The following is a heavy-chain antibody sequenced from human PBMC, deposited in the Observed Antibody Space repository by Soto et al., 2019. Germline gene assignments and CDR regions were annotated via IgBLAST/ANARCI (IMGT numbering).Heavy chain of an antibody. CDR2: IYYSGST. Sequence: SETLSLTCTVSGGSISSGDYYWSWIRQPPGKGLEWIGYIYYSGSTYYNPSLKSRVTISVDTSKNQFSLKLSSVTAADTAVYYCARGEANFDWEGHYFDYWGQGTLVTVSS. CDR1: GGSISSGDYY. J-gene: IGHJ4*02. CDR3: ARGEANFDWEGHYFDY. V-gene: IGHV4-30-4*01. D-gene: IGHD3-9*01.